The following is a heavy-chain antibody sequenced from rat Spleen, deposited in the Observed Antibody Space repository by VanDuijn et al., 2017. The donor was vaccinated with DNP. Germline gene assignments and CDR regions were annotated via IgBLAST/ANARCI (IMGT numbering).Heavy chain of an antibody. Sequence: EVQLQESGPGLVKPSQSLSLTCSVTGYSITSNYWGWIRTFPGSEMEWMGHISYGGNTRYNPSLKSRISITRDTSKNQFFLQLNSVTTEDTATYYCARLRTTTSAFDYWAKESWSQSPQ. CDR3: ARLRTTTSAFDY. V-gene: IGHV3-1*01. CDR1: GYSITSNY. D-gene: IGHD1-10*01. J-gene: IGHJ2*01. CDR2: ISYGGNT.